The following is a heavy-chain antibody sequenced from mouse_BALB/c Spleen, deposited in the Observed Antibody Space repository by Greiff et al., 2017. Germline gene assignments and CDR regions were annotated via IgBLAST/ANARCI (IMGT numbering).Heavy chain of an antibody. Sequence: VHVKQSGAELVKPGASVKLSCTASGFNIKDTYMHWVKQRPEQGLEWIGRIDPANGNTKYDPKFQGKATITADTSSNTAYLQLSSLTSEDTAVYYCADYYGYEGFAYWGQGTLVTVSA. D-gene: IGHD1-2*01. CDR1: GFNIKDTY. J-gene: IGHJ3*01. V-gene: IGHV14-3*02. CDR2: IDPANGNT. CDR3: ADYYGYEGFAY.